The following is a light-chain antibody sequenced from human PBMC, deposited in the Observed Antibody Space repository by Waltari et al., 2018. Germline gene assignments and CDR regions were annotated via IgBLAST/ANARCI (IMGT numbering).Light chain of an antibody. J-gene: IGLJ2*01. CDR3: YSGDDSGNQEV. CDR2: EDT. Sequence: SYELTQPPSVSVSPGQTARIPCSGDALPKKYAYWYQQKSGQAPVLVIYEDTERPSGIPERFSGSSSGTMATLTISGAQVEDEADYYCYSGDDSGNQEVFGGGTKLTVL. V-gene: IGLV3-10*01. CDR1: ALPKKY.